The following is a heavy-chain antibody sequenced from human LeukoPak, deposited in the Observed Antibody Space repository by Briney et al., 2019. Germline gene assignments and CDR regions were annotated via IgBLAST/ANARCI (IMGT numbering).Heavy chain of an antibody. Sequence: GESLKISWKCSGYSFTSYLHGWGRQTPGEGLEWMMIIYPGDSDSTYSPSLQGQVTISDDKSISTAYLQWSSLKASDTAMYYSARHSYDCSSTSRYLDYWGQGTLVTVSS. CDR3: ARHSYDCSSTSRYLDY. D-gene: IGHD2-2*01. J-gene: IGHJ4*02. V-gene: IGHV5-51*01. CDR1: GYSFTSYL. CDR2: IYPGDSDS.